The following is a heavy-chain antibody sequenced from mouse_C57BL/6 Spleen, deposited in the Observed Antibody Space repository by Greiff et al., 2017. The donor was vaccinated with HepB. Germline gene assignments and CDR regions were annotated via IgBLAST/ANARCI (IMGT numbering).Heavy chain of an antibody. J-gene: IGHJ4*01. CDR2: INYDGSST. V-gene: IGHV5-16*01. CDR1: GFTFSDYY. D-gene: IGHD2-13*01. Sequence: EVKVVESEGGLVQPGSSMKLSCTASGFTFSDYYMAWVRQVPEKGLEWVANINYDGSSTYYLDSLKSRFIISRDNAKNILYLQMSSLKSEDTATYYHARSHDYAIDYWGQGPSSTVSP. CDR3: ARSHDYAIDY.